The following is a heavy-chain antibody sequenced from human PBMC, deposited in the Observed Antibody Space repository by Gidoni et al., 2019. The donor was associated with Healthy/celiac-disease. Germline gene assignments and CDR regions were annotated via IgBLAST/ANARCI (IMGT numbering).Heavy chain of an antibody. V-gene: IGHV3-48*02. CDR1: GCTFSSYS. CDR2: ISSSSSTI. CDR3: ARDRMIVVVITEDDAFDI. J-gene: IGHJ3*02. D-gene: IGHD3-22*01. Sequence: EVQLVESGGGLVQPGGSRRLSCAASGCTFSSYSMNWVRQAPGKGLEWVSYISSSSSTIYYADSVKGRFTISRDNAKNSLYLQMNSLRDEDTAVYYCARDRMIVVVITEDDAFDIWGQVTMVTVSS.